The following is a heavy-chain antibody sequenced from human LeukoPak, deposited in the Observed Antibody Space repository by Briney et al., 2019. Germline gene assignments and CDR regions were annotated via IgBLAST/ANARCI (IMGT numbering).Heavy chain of an antibody. D-gene: IGHD7-27*01. CDR2: INPNSGGT. V-gene: IGHV1-2*02. CDR3: ATVGTKYAFDI. Sequence: ASVKVSCKASGYTFTGYYMHWVRQAPGQGLEWMGWINPNSGGTNSAQKFQGRVTMTRDTSISTAYMELTRLRSDDTAVYYCATVGTKYAFDIWGQGTMVTVSS. J-gene: IGHJ3*02. CDR1: GYTFTGYY.